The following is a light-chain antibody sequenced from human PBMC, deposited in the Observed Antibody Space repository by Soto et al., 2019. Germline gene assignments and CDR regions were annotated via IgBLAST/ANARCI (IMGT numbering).Light chain of an antibody. CDR1: QSVSSSY. CDR3: QQFGSSPLT. CDR2: GAS. J-gene: IGKJ1*01. V-gene: IGKV3-20*01. Sequence: EIVLTQSPGTLSLSPGERATLSCRASQSVSSSYLAWYQQKSGQAPSLLIYGASSRVTGIPDRFSGSGSGTDFTLTISRLEPEDFAVYYCQQFGSSPLTFGHGTKVDIK.